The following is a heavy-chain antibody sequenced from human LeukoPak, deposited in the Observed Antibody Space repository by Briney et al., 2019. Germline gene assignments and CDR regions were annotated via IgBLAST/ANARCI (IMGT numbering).Heavy chain of an antibody. CDR1: GFPFSGNG. J-gene: IGHJ1*01. V-gene: IGHV3-33*01. Sequence: PGGSLRLSCAASGFPFSGNGMHWVRQAPGKGLEWVAVAYGDGSSQYYADSVKGRFSISKDISKNTLSLQMNSLRAEDTAVYSCATGGNFYYSHWGQGTLVTVSS. CDR3: ATGGNFYYSH. D-gene: IGHD4-11*01. CDR2: AYGDGSSQ.